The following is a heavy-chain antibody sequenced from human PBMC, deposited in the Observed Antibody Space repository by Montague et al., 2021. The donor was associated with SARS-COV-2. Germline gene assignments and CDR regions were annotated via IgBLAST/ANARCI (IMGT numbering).Heavy chain of an antibody. J-gene: IGHJ4*02. V-gene: IGHV4-59*01. CDR2: TYDSGDA. D-gene: IGHD3-3*01. Sequence: SETLSLTCTISGGSMRRYYWTWIRQLPGKELEWIGSTYDSGDARYNPSLKSRVSISVDASKNQFSLRVTSVTAADTAVYFCARRGTGNYEILDYWGQGILVTVSS. CDR1: GGSMRRYY. CDR3: ARRGTGNYEILDY.